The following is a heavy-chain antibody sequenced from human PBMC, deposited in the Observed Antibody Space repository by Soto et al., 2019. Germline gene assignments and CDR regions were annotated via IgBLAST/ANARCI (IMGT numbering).Heavy chain of an antibody. V-gene: IGHV3-43D*04. Sequence: PGGSLRLSCAAAGFDFEDYAMHWVRHVPGKGLEWVSLTNSDGTDSYYMDSVKGRFTISRDNDKSTLYLQMDRLRPEDTALYFCAKSLYYYDSSPLDHWGQGTLVTVSS. D-gene: IGHD3-22*01. J-gene: IGHJ4*02. CDR2: TNSDGTDS. CDR1: GFDFEDYA. CDR3: AKSLYYYDSSPLDH.